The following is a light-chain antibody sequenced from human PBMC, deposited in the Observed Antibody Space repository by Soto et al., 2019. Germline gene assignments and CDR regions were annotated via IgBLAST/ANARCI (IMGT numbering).Light chain of an antibody. Sequence: DIQITLSPATLCCCRGHRVTISTWASQTISSWLAWYQQKPGKAPKLLIYKASTLKSGVPSRFSGSGSGTEFTLTISSLQPDDFATYYCQHYNSYSEAFGQGTKVDIK. J-gene: IGKJ1*01. CDR3: QHYNSYSEA. CDR2: KAS. V-gene: IGKV1-5*03. CDR1: QTISSW.